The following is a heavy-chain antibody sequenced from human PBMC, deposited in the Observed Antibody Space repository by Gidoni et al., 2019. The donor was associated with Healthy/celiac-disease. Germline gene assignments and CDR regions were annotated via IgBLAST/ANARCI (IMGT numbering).Heavy chain of an antibody. CDR3: ARVWEERLKAFDY. V-gene: IGHV4-38-2*01. Sequence: QVQLQESGPGLVKPSETLSLTCAVSGYSISSGYYWGWIRQPPGKGLEWIGSIYHSGSTYYNPSLKSRVTISVDTSKNQFSLKLSSVTAADTAVYYCARVWEERLKAFDYWGQGTLVTVSS. D-gene: IGHD3-3*01. CDR1: GYSISSGYY. CDR2: IYHSGST. J-gene: IGHJ4*02.